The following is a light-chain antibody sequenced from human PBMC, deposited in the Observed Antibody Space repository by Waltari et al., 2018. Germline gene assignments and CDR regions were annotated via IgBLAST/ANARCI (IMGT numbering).Light chain of an antibody. J-gene: IGLJ2*01. CDR1: SSDIGGYSF. V-gene: IGLV2-14*03. Sequence: QSALTQPASVSGSPGQSITISCTGTSSDIGGYSFVSWYQQHPGKPPKRMIYDVSNRPSGVSDRFSGSKSGNTASLTISGLQAEDEADYYCSSYSNTNTPYVVLLFGGGTKLTVL. CDR2: DVS. CDR3: SSYSNTNTPYVVLL.